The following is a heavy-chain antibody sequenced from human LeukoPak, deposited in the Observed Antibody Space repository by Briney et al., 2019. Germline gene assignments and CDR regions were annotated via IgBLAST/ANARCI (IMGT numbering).Heavy chain of an antibody. CDR2: ISSSGSTI. CDR1: GFTFSSYE. Sequence: PGGSLRLSCAASGFTFSSYEMNWVRQAPGKGLEWVSYISSSGSTIYYADSVKGRFTISRDNAKNSLYLQMNSLRTEDTAVYYCAKVAEGGSTSRGGRYFDYWGQGTLVTVSS. J-gene: IGHJ4*02. D-gene: IGHD2-2*01. V-gene: IGHV3-48*03. CDR3: AKVAEGGSTSRGGRYFDY.